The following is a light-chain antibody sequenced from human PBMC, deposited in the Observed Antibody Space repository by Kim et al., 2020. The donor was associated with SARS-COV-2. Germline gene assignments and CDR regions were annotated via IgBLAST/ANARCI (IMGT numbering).Light chain of an antibody. CDR3: QQYGNSPIT. CDR2: DTS. Sequence: SPGERSTLSCRASQSVSSPYLAWYQQKPGQAPRLLIYDTSSRATGIPVMFSGSGSGTDFTLTINRLEPEDFAVYSCQQYGNSPITFGPGTKVDFK. V-gene: IGKV3-20*01. J-gene: IGKJ3*01. CDR1: QSVSSPY.